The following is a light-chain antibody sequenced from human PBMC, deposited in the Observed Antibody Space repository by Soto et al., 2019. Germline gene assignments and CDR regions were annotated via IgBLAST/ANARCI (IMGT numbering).Light chain of an antibody. CDR2: DAS. Sequence: EIVLTQSPGTLSLSPGERATLSCRASESVSDNYLAWYQQRSGQAPRLVIYDASNRATGIPARFSGSGSGTDFTLTISSLEPEDFAVYYCQQRSNWWTFGQGTKVDIK. CDR1: ESVSDNY. CDR3: QQRSNWWT. V-gene: IGKV3-11*01. J-gene: IGKJ1*01.